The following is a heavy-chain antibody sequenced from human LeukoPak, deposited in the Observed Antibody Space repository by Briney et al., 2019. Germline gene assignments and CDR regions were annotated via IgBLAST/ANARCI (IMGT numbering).Heavy chain of an antibody. CDR2: ISSSSSYI. Sequence: GGSLRLSCAASGFTFSSYSMNWVRQAPEKGLEWVSSISSSSSYIYYADSVKGRFTISRDNAKNSLYLQMNSLRAEDTAVYYCARDGRGWFGEFQYYYYYMDVWGKGTTVTVSS. CDR3: ARDGRGWFGEFQYYYYYMDV. CDR1: GFTFSSYS. D-gene: IGHD3-10*01. V-gene: IGHV3-21*01. J-gene: IGHJ6*03.